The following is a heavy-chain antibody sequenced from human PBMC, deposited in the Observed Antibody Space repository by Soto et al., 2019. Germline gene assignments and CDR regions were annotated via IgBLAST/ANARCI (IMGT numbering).Heavy chain of an antibody. D-gene: IGHD6-13*01. CDR2: IWYDGSTK. J-gene: IGHJ4*02. CDR3: ARVAYSSSWHIPHFDQ. CDR1: GFMFRSYA. V-gene: IGHV3-33*01. Sequence: QVQLVESGGGVVQSGRSLRLSCAASGFMFRSYAMHWVRQAPGKGLEWVAGIWYDGSTKYYGDSVKGRYSIYRDNSKNMLDLQMNSLRAEDTAVYYCARVAYSSSWHIPHFDQWGQGTLVTVSS.